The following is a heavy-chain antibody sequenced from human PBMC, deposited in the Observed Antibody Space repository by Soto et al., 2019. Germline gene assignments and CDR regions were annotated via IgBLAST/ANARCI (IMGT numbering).Heavy chain of an antibody. CDR2: IIPILGIA. CDR3: ARAIYIVAPFDY. V-gene: IGHV1-69*02. Sequence: ASVKVSCKASGGTFSSYTISWVRQAPEQGLEWMGRIIPILGIANYAQKFQGRVTITADKSTSTAYMELSSLRSEDTAVYYCARAIYIVAPFDYWGQGTLVTVSS. CDR1: GGTFSSYT. D-gene: IGHD5-12*01. J-gene: IGHJ4*02.